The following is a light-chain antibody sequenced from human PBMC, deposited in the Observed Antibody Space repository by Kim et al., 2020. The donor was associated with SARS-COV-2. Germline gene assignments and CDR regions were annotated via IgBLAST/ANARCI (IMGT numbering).Light chain of an antibody. J-gene: IGKJ2*01. CDR1: QSISSS. CDR2: DAS. Sequence: ASVGVSVTSTCLASQSISSSLAWYQQKPGKAPNLLIYDASSLERGVPSRFSGSGSGTEFTLTISSLQPEDFATYFCQQYDSFAQYTFGQGTKLEI. V-gene: IGKV1-5*01. CDR3: QQYDSFAQYT.